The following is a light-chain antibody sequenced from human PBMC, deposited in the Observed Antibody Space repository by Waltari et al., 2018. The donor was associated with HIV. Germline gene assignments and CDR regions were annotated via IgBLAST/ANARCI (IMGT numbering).Light chain of an antibody. Sequence: QTVVTQEPSLTVSPGGTVNLTCASTTGAVTDDYFPNWFQQKPGQPPRAVIYSTRNTHAWTPARLSGSLLGGKAHQTLSGVQPEEEAHYICLLSYNREFFFGGGTKLTVL. CDR1: TGAVTDDYF. V-gene: IGLV7-43*01. CDR2: STR. CDR3: LLSYNREFF. J-gene: IGLJ2*01.